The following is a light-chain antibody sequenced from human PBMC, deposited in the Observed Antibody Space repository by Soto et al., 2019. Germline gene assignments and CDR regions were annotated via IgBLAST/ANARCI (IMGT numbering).Light chain of an antibody. CDR1: QSLVHSDGNTH. Sequence: DVVMTQSPLSLPVTLGQPASISCRSTQSLVHSDGNTHLNWFQQRPGQSPRRLICKISNRESGVPDRFRGSASGTDVTLKISRVEAEDVGLYYCMHGTHWPYTFGQGTKLEIK. V-gene: IGKV2-30*02. CDR2: KIS. CDR3: MHGTHWPYT. J-gene: IGKJ2*01.